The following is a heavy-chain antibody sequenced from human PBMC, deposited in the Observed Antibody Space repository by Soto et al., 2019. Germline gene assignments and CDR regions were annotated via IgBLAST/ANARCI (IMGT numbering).Heavy chain of an antibody. J-gene: IGHJ4*02. CDR3: ARVKSLLVADTFHY. CDR2: VYNSGST. V-gene: IGHV4-61*01. CDR1: GGSISSSSYY. Sequence: SETLSLTCTVSGGSISSSSYYWSWIRQPPGEGLEWIGYVYNSGSTNYNPSLKSRVTISVDTSKNQFSLKLSSVTAADTAVYYCARVKSLLVADTFHYWGQGTLVTVSS. D-gene: IGHD5-12*01.